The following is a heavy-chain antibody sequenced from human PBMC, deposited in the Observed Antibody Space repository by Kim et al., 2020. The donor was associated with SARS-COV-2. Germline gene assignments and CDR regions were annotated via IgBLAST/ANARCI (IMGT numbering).Heavy chain of an antibody. Sequence: YHNPSLNRRVTISVDTSKNQFSLKMSSVTASDTAVYYCARDPQGHWNRFDCWGQGNLVTVSS. V-gene: IGHV4-31*02. CDR3: ARDPQGHWNRFDC. D-gene: IGHD1-1*01. J-gene: IGHJ1*01.